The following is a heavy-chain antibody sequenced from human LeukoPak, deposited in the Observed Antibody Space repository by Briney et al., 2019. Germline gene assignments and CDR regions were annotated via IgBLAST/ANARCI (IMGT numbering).Heavy chain of an antibody. J-gene: IGHJ3*02. D-gene: IGHD3-9*01. V-gene: IGHV3-9*03. CDR1: GFTFDDYA. CDR3: AKSDMKLRDAFDI. Sequence: PGGSLRLSCAASGFTFDDYAMHWVRQAPGKGLEGVSGISWNSGSIGYADSVKGRFTISRDNAKNSLYLQMNSLRAEDMALYYCAKSDMKLRDAFDIWGQGTMVTVSS. CDR2: ISWNSGSI.